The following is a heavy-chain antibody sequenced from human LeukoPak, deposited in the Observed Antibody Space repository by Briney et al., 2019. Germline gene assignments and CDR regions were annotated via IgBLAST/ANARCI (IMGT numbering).Heavy chain of an antibody. D-gene: IGHD5-12*01. CDR2: INSDGSST. CDR3: ARDPPYSGYDYAWFDP. V-gene: IGHV3-74*01. J-gene: IGHJ5*02. Sequence: GGSLRLSCAASGFTFSRYWMHWVRQGPGKGLVWVSRINSDGSSTSYADSVKGRFTISRDNAKNTLYLQMNSLRAEDTAVYYCARDPPYSGYDYAWFDPWGQGTLVTVSS. CDR1: GFTFSRYW.